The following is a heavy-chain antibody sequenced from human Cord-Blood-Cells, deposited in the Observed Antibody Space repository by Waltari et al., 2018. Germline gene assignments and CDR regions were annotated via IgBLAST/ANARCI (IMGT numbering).Heavy chain of an antibody. J-gene: IGHJ3*02. CDR1: GYTFTGYY. D-gene: IGHD6-13*01. CDR3: ARGLGIAAAGTAFDI. V-gene: IGHV1-2*02. CDR2: INPNSGGT. Sequence: QVQLVQSGAEVKKPGASVTVSCKASGYTFTGYYMHWVRQAPGQGLEWMGWINPNSGGTNYAQKFQGRVTMTRDTSISTAYMELSRLRSDDTAVYYCARGLGIAAAGTAFDIWGQGTMVTVSS.